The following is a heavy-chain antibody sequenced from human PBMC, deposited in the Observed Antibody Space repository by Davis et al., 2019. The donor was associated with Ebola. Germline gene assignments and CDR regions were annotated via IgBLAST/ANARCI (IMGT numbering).Heavy chain of an antibody. V-gene: IGHV3-21*01. CDR2: ISSSSYYI. CDR3: GRSNV. CDR1: GFTFSSYN. J-gene: IGHJ6*02. Sequence: GESLKISCAASGFTFSSYNMNWVRQAPGKGLEWVSSISSSSYYIYYADSVKGRFTISRDNAKNSLYLQMNSLRAEDTAVYYCGRSNVWGQGTAVTVS.